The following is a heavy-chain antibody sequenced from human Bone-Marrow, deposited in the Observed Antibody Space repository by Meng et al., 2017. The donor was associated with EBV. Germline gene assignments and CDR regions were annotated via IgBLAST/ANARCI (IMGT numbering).Heavy chain of an antibody. J-gene: IGHJ4*02. CDR3: ASESGRGFTPDY. D-gene: IGHD3-10*01. Sequence: VKLVQSGGEVKKLGSSVKVPCKTSGGTFSSYAVSWVRQAPGQGLEWMGGLIPKSGVPYFARKFQGRLTITADESTSTHCMDLTSLRSDDTAVYYCASESGRGFTPDYWGRGTLVTVSS. CDR1: GGTFSSYA. CDR2: LIPKSGVP. V-gene: IGHV1-69*01.